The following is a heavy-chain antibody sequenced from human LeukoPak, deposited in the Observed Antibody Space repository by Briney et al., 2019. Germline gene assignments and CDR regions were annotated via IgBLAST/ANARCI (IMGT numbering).Heavy chain of an antibody. CDR2: ITSGGTTI. Sequence: PGGSLRLSCAASGFTFRTYNMNWVRQAPGKGLEWVSYITSGGTTIYYADSVKGRFTISRDNAKNSLYLQMNSLRAEGTAVYYCVRDYSTVTTFFDYWGQGTLVTVSS. J-gene: IGHJ4*02. CDR3: VRDYSTVTTFFDY. D-gene: IGHD4-17*01. V-gene: IGHV3-48*01. CDR1: GFTFRTYN.